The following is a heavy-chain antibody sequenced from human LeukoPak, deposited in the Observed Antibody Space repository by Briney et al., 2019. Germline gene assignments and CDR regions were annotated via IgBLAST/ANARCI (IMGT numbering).Heavy chain of an antibody. CDR3: EGGYVDY. V-gene: IGHV3-7*01. J-gene: IGHJ4*02. D-gene: IGHD3-22*01. CDR2: RKHDGSEK. CDR1: GVTFSNYW. Sequence: GGSLRLSCAASGVTFSNYWMNWVRQAPGKGLEWVANRKHDGSEKYYVDSVKGRFTLSRDNAKNSLDLQMNSLRAEDTAVYYCEGGYVDYWGQGTLVTISS.